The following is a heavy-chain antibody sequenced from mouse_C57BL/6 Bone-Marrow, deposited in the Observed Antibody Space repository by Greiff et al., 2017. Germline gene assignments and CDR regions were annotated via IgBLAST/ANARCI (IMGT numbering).Heavy chain of an antibody. J-gene: IGHJ2*01. D-gene: IGHD1-1*01. CDR1: GYTFTSYW. CDR2: IHPNSGST. V-gene: IGHV1-64*01. Sequence: QVQLQQSGAELVKPGASVKLSCKASGYTFTSYWMHWVKQRPGQGLEWIGMIHPNSGSTNYNETFKSKATLTVVKSSSTAYMQLSSLTSGDAAVYYCARGREYYGSSYVDWDEYYFDYWGQGTALTVSS. CDR3: ARGREYYGSSYVDWDEYYFDY.